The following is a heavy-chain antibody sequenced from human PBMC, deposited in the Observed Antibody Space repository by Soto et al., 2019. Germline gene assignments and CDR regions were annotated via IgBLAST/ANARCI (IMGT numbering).Heavy chain of an antibody. V-gene: IGHV3-30-3*01. J-gene: IGHJ6*02. Sequence: PGGSLRLSCAAFGFSFKSYAIHWVRQAPGKGLEWVAVVSYDGSNKFYADSVKGRFTISRDDSKNTVFLQMNSLRVEDTAVFYCARDRPGGYGYSWDDFLYYYGMDVWGQGTTVTVSS. D-gene: IGHD5-18*01. CDR3: ARDRPGGYGYSWDDFLYYYGMDV. CDR2: VSYDGSNK. CDR1: GFSFKSYA.